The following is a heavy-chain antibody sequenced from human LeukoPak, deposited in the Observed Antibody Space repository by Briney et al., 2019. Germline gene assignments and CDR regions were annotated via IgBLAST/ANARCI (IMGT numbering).Heavy chain of an antibody. J-gene: IGHJ4*02. Sequence: GGSLRLSCAASGFSFSTYSMIWVRQAPGKGLEWVSSVSGTSEYIYYADSVRGRFTISRDNAKNTVYLQMNSLRAEDTAVYYCAKDLLAYCGGDCPPPDYWGLGTLVTVSS. CDR1: GFSFSTYS. D-gene: IGHD2-21*02. V-gene: IGHV3-21*06. CDR2: VSGTSEYI. CDR3: AKDLLAYCGGDCPPPDY.